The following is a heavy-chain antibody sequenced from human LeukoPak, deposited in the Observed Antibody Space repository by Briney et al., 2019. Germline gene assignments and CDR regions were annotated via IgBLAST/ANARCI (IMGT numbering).Heavy chain of an antibody. CDR2: IYYSGST. Sequence: SETLSLTRTVSGGSISSYYWSWIRQSPGKGLEWIGHIYYSGSTHYKPSLSSLVIISVDTTKNQFSLALTSVTASYTHVYHCARRDDSSGYWFFDFWGRGTLVTVSS. CDR3: ARRDDSSGYWFFDF. V-gene: IGHV4-59*08. J-gene: IGHJ2*01. CDR1: GGSISSYY. D-gene: IGHD3-22*01.